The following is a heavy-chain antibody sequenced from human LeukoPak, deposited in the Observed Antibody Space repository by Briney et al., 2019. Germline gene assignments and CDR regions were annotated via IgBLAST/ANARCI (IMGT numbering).Heavy chain of an antibody. Sequence: PGGSLRLSCAASGFTFSSYGMHWVRQAPGKGLEWVVFIRYDGSNKYYADSVKGRFTISRDNSKNTLYLQMNSLRAEDTAVYYCAKGIAGPPEVDNMFDYWGQGTLVTVSS. CDR3: AKGIAGPPEVDNMFDY. D-gene: IGHD6-13*01. CDR1: GFTFSSYG. V-gene: IGHV3-30*02. CDR2: IRYDGSNK. J-gene: IGHJ4*02.